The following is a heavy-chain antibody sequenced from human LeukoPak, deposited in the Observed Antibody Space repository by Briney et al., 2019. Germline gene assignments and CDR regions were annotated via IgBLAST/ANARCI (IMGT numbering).Heavy chain of an antibody. J-gene: IGHJ3*02. D-gene: IGHD3-22*01. Sequence: ASVKVSCKASGGTFSSYAISWVRQAPGQGLEWVGGIIPIFGTANYAQKFQGRVTITADESTSTAYMELSSRRSEDTAVYYCARDREIITMIGPGAFDIWGQGTMVTVSS. CDR1: GGTFSSYA. V-gene: IGHV1-69*13. CDR3: ARDREIITMIGPGAFDI. CDR2: IIPIFGTA.